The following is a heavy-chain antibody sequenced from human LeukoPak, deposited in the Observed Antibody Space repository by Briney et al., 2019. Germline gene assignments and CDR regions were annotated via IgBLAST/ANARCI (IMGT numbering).Heavy chain of an antibody. J-gene: IGHJ4*02. D-gene: IGHD6-13*01. Sequence: PSETLSLTCAVYGGSFSGYYWSWIRQPPGKGLEWIGEINHSGSTNYNPSLKSRVTISVDTSKNQFSLKLSSVTAADTAVYYCARDESSSWFTKTFDYWGQGTLVTVSS. V-gene: IGHV4-34*01. CDR2: INHSGST. CDR3: ARDESSSWFTKTFDY. CDR1: GGSFSGYY.